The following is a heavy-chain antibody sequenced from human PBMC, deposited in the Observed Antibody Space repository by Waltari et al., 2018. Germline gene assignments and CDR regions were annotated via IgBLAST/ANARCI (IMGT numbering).Heavy chain of an antibody. V-gene: IGHV1-2*02. Sequence: VQLVQSGAEVKKPGASVEVSCTASGYTVTGYKIHSVRNAPGQGLEWMGWINPNSGGTNYAQKFQGRVTMTRDTSISTAYMELSRLRSDDTAVYYCARCPGTSYFYYYMDVWGRGTTVTVSS. CDR2: INPNSGGT. J-gene: IGHJ6*03. D-gene: IGHD4-17*01. CDR1: GYTVTGYK. CDR3: ARCPGTSYFYYYMDV.